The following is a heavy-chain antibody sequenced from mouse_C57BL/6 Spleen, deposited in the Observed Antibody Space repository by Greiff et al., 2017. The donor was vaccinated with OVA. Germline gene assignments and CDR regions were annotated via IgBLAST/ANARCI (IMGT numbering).Heavy chain of an antibody. Sequence: LQESGPELVKPGASVKISCKASGYAFSSSWMNWVKQRPGKGLEWIGRIYPGDGDTNYNGKFKGKATLTADKSSSTAYMQLSSLTSEDSAVYFCANHYYGSSSFDYWGQGTTLTVSS. CDR3: ANHYYGSSSFDY. CDR1: GYAFSSSW. CDR2: IYPGDGDT. D-gene: IGHD1-1*01. J-gene: IGHJ2*01. V-gene: IGHV1-82*01.